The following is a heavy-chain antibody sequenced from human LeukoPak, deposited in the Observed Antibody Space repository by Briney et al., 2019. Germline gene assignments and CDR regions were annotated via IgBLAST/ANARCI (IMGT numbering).Heavy chain of an antibody. CDR3: ARDRQLALDS. CDR1: GYTFTGYY. D-gene: IGHD6-6*01. CDR2: INANNGGT. V-gene: IGHV1-2*02. Sequence: GASVKVSCKASGYTFTGYYLHWVRQAPGQGLEWMGWINANNGGTNFPQKFQGRVTMTRDTSISTAYMELSRLRSDDTAVYYCARDRQLALDSWGQGTLVTVSS. J-gene: IGHJ4*02.